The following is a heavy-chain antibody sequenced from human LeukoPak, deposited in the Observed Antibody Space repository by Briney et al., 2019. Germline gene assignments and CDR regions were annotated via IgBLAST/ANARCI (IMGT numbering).Heavy chain of an antibody. CDR3: AKDGVGAVGGIWLYYFDY. D-gene: IGHD3-16*02. CDR2: ISYDGSNK. J-gene: IGHJ4*02. Sequence: PGGSLRLSCAASGFTFSSYGMHWVRQAPGKGLEWVAGISYDGSNKFYADSMKGRFTVSRDNSKNTMYLQMDSLRPEDTAVYYCAKDGVGAVGGIWLYYFDYWGLGTLVTVSS. CDR1: GFTFSSYG. V-gene: IGHV3-30*18.